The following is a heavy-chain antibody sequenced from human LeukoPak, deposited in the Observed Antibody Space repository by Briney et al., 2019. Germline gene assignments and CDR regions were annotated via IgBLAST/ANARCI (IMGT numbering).Heavy chain of an antibody. CDR2: INPNSGGT. J-gene: IGHJ6*02. V-gene: IGHV1-2*06. Sequence: ASVKVSCKASGYTFTGYYMHWVRQAPGQGLEWMGRINPNSGGTNYAQKFQGRVTMTRDTSISTAYMELSRLRSDDTAVYYCAGPSSRPITIFGVVMGAYGMDVWGQGTTVTVSS. CDR1: GYTFTGYY. CDR3: AGPSSRPITIFGVVMGAYGMDV. D-gene: IGHD3-3*01.